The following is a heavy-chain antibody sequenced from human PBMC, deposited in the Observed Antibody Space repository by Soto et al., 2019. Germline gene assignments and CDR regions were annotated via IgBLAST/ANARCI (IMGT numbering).Heavy chain of an antibody. CDR3: ARDDSSGWYPKLIYGMDV. CDR2: ISAYNGNT. D-gene: IGHD6-19*01. J-gene: IGHJ6*02. Sequence: ASVKVSCKASGYTFTSYGIGWVRQAPGQGLEWMGWISAYNGNTNYAQKLQGRVTMTTDTSTSTAYMELRSLRSDDTAVYYCARDDSSGWYPKLIYGMDVWGQGTTVNVSS. CDR1: GYTFTSYG. V-gene: IGHV1-18*01.